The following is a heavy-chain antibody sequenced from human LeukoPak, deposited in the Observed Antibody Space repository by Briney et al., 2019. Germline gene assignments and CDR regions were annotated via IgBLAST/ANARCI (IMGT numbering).Heavy chain of an antibody. CDR2: IYPDGRI. Sequence: SETLSLTCSVSSGSMTDSCWSWFRQAPGKGFECLGFIYPDGRIEYSPSLRSRVTFSVATSKLEATVRLSSVTASDTAVYYCTREGYDRSGYFLDFWGQGTLVTVSS. V-gene: IGHV4-59*12. CDR3: TREGYDRSGYFLDF. J-gene: IGHJ4*02. D-gene: IGHD3-22*01. CDR1: SGSMTDSC.